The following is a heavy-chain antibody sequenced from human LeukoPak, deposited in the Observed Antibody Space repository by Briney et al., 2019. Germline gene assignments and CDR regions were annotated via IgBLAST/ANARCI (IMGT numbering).Heavy chain of an antibody. CDR2: IYYSGST. V-gene: IGHV4-59*01. Sequence: SETLSLTCTVSGGSISSYYWSWIRQPPGKGLEWIGYIYYSGSTNYNSSLKSRVTILVDMSKNQFSLKLSSVTAADTAMYYCARHNEGAPSEYHMDVWGKGTRVSVSS. CDR1: GGSISSYY. CDR3: ARHNEGAPSEYHMDV. J-gene: IGHJ6*03. D-gene: IGHD1-26*01.